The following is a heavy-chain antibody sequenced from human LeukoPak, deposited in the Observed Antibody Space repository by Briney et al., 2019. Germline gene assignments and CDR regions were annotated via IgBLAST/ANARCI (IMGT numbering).Heavy chain of an antibody. J-gene: IGHJ5*02. Sequence: GGSLRLSCAASGLTGSHNYVSWVRQAPGKGLEWVSAIHTSGDTCYADSVKGRFTISRDTSKNTLYLQINSLRVEDTAVYYCIVFGDSNHWGQGTLVTISS. CDR1: GLTGSHNY. V-gene: IGHV3-53*01. CDR3: IVFGDSNH. D-gene: IGHD4-17*01. CDR2: IHTSGDT.